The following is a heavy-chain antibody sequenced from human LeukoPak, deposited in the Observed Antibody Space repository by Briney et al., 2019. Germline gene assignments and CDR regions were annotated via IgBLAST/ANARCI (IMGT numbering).Heavy chain of an antibody. V-gene: IGHV2-5*01. CDR2: IYWNDDK. Sequence: SGPTLVNPTQTLTLTCTFSGFSLSTSGVGVGWIRQPPGKALEWLALIYWNDDKRYSPSLKSRLTITKDTSKNQVVLTMTNMDPVDTATYYCAHGTANYDFWCGYYFLAFDIWGQGTMVTVSS. J-gene: IGHJ3*02. CDR3: AHGTANYDFWCGYYFLAFDI. CDR1: GFSLSTSGVG. D-gene: IGHD3-3*01.